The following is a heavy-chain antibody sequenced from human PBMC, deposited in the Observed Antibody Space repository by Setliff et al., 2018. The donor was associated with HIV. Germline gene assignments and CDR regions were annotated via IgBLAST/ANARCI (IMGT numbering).Heavy chain of an antibody. D-gene: IGHD3-3*01. CDR2: IIPIFGTA. V-gene: IGHV1-69*13. CDR1: GGTFSNYA. CDR3: AREILGGVPDN. Sequence: SVKVSCKASGGTFSNYAISWVRQAPRQGLEWMGGIIPIFGTANYAQKFQGRVAITADESTSTAYMELSSLRSEDTAVYYCAREILGGVPDNWGQGTLVTVSS. J-gene: IGHJ4*02.